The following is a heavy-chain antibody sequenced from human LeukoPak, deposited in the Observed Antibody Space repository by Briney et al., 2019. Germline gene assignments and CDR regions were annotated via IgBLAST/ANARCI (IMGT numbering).Heavy chain of an antibody. V-gene: IGHV1-18*01. CDR3: ARAGGPGPYYGMDV. CDR1: GYTFTSYG. D-gene: IGHD3-10*01. Sequence: GASVTVSCKASGYTFTSYGISWVRQAPGQGLEWMGWISAYNGNTNYAQKLQGRVTMTTDTSTSTAYMELRSLRSEDTAVYYCARAGGPGPYYGMDVWGQGTTVTVSS. J-gene: IGHJ6*02. CDR2: ISAYNGNT.